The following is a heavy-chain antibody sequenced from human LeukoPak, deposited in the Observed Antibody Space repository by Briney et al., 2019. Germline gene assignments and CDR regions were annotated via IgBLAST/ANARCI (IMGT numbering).Heavy chain of an antibody. D-gene: IGHD1-26*01. J-gene: IGHJ4*02. CDR1: GFTFSSYG. Sequence: GGSLRLSCAASGFTFSSYGMHWVRQAPGKGLEWVAVIWYDGSNKYYADSVKGRFTISRDNSKNTLYPQMNSLRAEDTAVYYCARDRKSGSSYLFDYWGQGTLVTVSS. CDR2: IWYDGSNK. CDR3: ARDRKSGSSYLFDY. V-gene: IGHV3-33*01.